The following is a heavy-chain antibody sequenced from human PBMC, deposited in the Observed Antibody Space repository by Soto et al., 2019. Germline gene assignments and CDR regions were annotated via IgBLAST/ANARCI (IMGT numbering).Heavy chain of an antibody. D-gene: IGHD5-12*01. CDR2: MYYSGST. CDR3: ARGLGVATILYYYYGMDV. V-gene: IGHV4-59*01. CDR1: GGSISSYY. J-gene: IGHJ6*02. Sequence: SETLSLTCTVSGGSISSYYWSWIRQPPGKGLEWIAYMYYSGSTNYNPSLKSRVTTSVDTSKNQFSLKLSSVTAADTAVYYCARGLGVATILYYYYGMDVWGQGTTVTV.